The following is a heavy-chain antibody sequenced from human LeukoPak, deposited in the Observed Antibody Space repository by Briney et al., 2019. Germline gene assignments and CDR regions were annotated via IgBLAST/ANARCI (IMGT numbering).Heavy chain of an antibody. Sequence: GGSLRLSCAASGFTFSSYDMHWVRQATGKGLEWVSAIGTAGDTYYPGSVKGRFTISRENAKNSLYLQMNSLRAGDTAVYYCARDIRDGYNPRAHWYFDLWGRGTLVTVSS. J-gene: IGHJ2*01. CDR1: GFTFSSYD. CDR3: ARDIRDGYNPRAHWYFDL. D-gene: IGHD5-24*01. V-gene: IGHV3-13*01. CDR2: IGTAGDT.